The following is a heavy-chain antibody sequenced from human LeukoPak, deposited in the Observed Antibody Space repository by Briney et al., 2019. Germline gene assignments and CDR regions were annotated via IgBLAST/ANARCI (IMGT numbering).Heavy chain of an antibody. V-gene: IGHV4-31*03. D-gene: IGHD2-2*01. CDR3: AGAATEYQLLPYFDY. J-gene: IGHJ4*02. CDR2: IYYSGST. CDR1: GGSISSGGYY. Sequence: SQTLSLTCTVSGGSISSGGYYWSWIRQHPGKGLEWIGYIYYSGSTYYNPSLKSRVTISVDTSKNQFSLKLSSVTAADTAVYYCAGAATEYQLLPYFDYWGQGTLVTVSS.